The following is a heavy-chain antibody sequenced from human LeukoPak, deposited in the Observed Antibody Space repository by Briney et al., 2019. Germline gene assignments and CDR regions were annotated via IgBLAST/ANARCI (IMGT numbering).Heavy chain of an antibody. CDR3: ASDTCILWRAGAFDI. V-gene: IGHV3-21*01. Sequence: GGSLRLSCAASGGSFSGASMKWLRQAPGKGLEWVSSISSSSSYIYYADSVKGRFTISRDNAKDSLYLQMNSQKDENRDVYRCASDTCILWRAGAFDIWGQGTMVTVSS. J-gene: IGHJ3*02. CDR1: GGSFSGAS. CDR2: ISSSSSYI. D-gene: IGHD2-21*01.